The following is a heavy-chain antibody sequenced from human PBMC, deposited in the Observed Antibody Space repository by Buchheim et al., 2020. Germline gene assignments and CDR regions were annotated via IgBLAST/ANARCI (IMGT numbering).Heavy chain of an antibody. CDR2: IIPILGIA. D-gene: IGHD2-2*01. CDR1: GGTFSSYA. CDR3: ASHGDIVVVPAASGDYYYGMDV. V-gene: IGHV1-69*04. Sequence: QVQLVQSGAEVKKPGSSVKVSCKASGGTFSSYAISWVRQAPGQGLEWMGRIIPILGIANYAQKFQGRVTITADTSTSTGYMELSSLRSEDTAVYYCASHGDIVVVPAASGDYYYGMDVWGQGTT. J-gene: IGHJ6*02.